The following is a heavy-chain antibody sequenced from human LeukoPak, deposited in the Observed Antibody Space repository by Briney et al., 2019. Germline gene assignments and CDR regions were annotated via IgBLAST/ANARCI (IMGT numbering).Heavy chain of an antibody. Sequence: ASVTVSCKASGYTFTGYYMHWVRQAPGQGLEWMGGINPNSGGTNYAQKFQGRVTMTRDTSISTGYMELSRLRSDDTAVYYCARGDNWNEMWWFDPWGQGTLVTVSS. CDR3: ARGDNWNEMWWFDP. CDR2: INPNSGGT. J-gene: IGHJ5*02. D-gene: IGHD1-1*01. CDR1: GYTFTGYY. V-gene: IGHV1-2*02.